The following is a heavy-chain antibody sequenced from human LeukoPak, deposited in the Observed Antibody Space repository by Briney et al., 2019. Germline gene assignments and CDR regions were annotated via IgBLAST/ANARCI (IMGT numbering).Heavy chain of an antibody. Sequence: ASVKVSCKASGYTFTGYYMHWVRQAPGQGLEYMGWINPNSGGTNYAQKFQGRVTMTRDTSISTAYMELSRLRSDDTAVYYCAGPLWLRDAFDIWGQGTMVTVSS. CDR2: INPNSGGT. CDR1: GYTFTGYY. CDR3: AGPLWLRDAFDI. V-gene: IGHV1-2*02. D-gene: IGHD5-18*01. J-gene: IGHJ3*02.